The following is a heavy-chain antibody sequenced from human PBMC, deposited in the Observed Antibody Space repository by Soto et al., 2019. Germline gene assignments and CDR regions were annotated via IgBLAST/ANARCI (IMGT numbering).Heavy chain of an antibody. CDR2: IYHSGST. CDR3: ARAGGSLYYFDY. V-gene: IGHV4-38-2*01. J-gene: IGHJ4*02. CDR1: GYSISSGYY. Sequence: SLTCAVSGYSISSGYYWGWIRQSPGKGLEWIGSIYHSGSTYYNPSLKSRVTIPVDTSKNQFSLKLSSVTAADTAVYYCARAGGSLYYFDYWGQGTQVTVSS. D-gene: IGHD1-26*01.